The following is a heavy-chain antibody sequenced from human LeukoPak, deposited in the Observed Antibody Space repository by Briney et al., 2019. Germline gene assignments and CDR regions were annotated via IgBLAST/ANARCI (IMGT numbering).Heavy chain of an antibody. D-gene: IGHD3-16*01. J-gene: IGHJ4*02. CDR2: IYYSGTT. CDR3: ARGTVQMGMGERFFDF. CDR1: GGSINTYY. V-gene: IGHV4-59*01. Sequence: SQTLSLTCSVSGGSINTYYWTWIRLSPGKGLDWNGYIYYSGTTNYSPSLKSRVSMSVDTSRNQFSLRLSSVTAADTAIYYCARGTVQMGMGERFFDFWGQGTLVTVSS.